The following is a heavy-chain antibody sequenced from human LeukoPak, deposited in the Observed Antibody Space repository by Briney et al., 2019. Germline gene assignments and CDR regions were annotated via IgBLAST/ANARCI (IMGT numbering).Heavy chain of an antibody. CDR1: GFTFSDYY. Sequence: GGSLRLSCAASGFTFSDYYMSWIRQAPGKGLEWVSYISSSGSTIYYADSVKGRFTISRDNSKNTLFLQMNSLRAEDTAVYYCAKSWNAGSWNDFSGYWGQGTLVTVSS. CDR3: AKSWNAGSWNDFSGY. J-gene: IGHJ4*02. V-gene: IGHV3-11*01. CDR2: ISSSGSTI. D-gene: IGHD1-1*01.